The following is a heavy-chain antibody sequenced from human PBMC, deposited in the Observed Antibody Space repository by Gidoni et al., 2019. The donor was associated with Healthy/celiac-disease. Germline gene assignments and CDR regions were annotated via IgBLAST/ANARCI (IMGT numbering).Heavy chain of an antibody. Sequence: QVQLVASGGGVVQPGRSLRLSCAASGFTFSSSGMHWVRQAPGKGLEWVAVIWYDGSNKYYADSVKGRFTISRDNSKNTLYLQMNSLRAEDTAVYYCARDLNTMVRGVIINPQGYYYYGMDVWGQGTTVTVSS. CDR1: GFTFSSSG. CDR3: ARDLNTMVRGVIINPQGYYYYGMDV. D-gene: IGHD3-10*01. V-gene: IGHV3-33*01. CDR2: IWYDGSNK. J-gene: IGHJ6*02.